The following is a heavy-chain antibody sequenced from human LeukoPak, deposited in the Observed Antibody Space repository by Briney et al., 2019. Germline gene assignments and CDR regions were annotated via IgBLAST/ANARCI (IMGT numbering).Heavy chain of an antibody. V-gene: IGHV1-2*02. CDR3: ARGYCRGGSCYKYGMDA. CDR2: INPNSGGT. Sequence: ASVKVSCKASGYTFTGYYMHWVRQAPGQGLEWMGWINPNSGGTNYAQKFQGRVTMTRDTSISTAYMELSRLRSDDTAVYYCARGYCRGGSCYKYGMDAWGQGTTVTVSS. J-gene: IGHJ6*02. CDR1: GYTFTGYY. D-gene: IGHD2-15*01.